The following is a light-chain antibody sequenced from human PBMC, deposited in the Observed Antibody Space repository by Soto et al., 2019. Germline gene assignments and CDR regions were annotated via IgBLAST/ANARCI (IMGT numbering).Light chain of an antibody. CDR3: QQYNSYSRT. CDR1: QSISSW. CDR2: KAS. V-gene: IGKV1-5*03. J-gene: IGKJ1*01. Sequence: DIQMTQSPSTLSASVGDRVTITCRASQSISSWLAWYQQKPGKAPKLLIYKASSLESGVPSRFSGSGSGTEFTLTITSLQPDDFATYYCQQYNSYSRTLCQGTKVDSK.